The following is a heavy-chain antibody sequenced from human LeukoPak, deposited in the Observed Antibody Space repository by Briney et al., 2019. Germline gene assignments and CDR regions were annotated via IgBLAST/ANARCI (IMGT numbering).Heavy chain of an antibody. CDR2: IYYSGST. D-gene: IGHD2/OR15-2a*01. Sequence: SETLSLTCTVSGGSISSSSYYWGWIRQPPGKGLEWIGSIYYSGSTYYNPSLKSRATISVDTSNNQFSLKLSSVTAADTAVYYCARQPPTVSYGMDVWGQGTTVTVSS. J-gene: IGHJ6*02. CDR3: ARQPPTVSYGMDV. V-gene: IGHV4-39*01. CDR1: GGSISSSSYY.